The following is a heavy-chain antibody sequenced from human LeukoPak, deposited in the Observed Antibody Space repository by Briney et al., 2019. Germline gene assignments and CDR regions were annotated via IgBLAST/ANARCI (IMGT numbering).Heavy chain of an antibody. J-gene: IGHJ6*02. CDR3: ARDRRRGVAGYGLDV. D-gene: IGHD2-15*01. Sequence: GGSLRLSCVASGFTFSDYWMSWVRQAPGKGLECVASIRYDGNEKYYMESVKGRFTTSRDHAKNSLYLQIDNLRAEDMARYFCARDRRRGVAGYGLDVWGQGTTVTVSS. CDR1: GFTFSDYW. CDR2: IRYDGNEK. V-gene: IGHV3-7*01.